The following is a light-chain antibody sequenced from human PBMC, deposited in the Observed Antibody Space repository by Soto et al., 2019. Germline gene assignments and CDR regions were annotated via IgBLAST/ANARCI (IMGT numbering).Light chain of an antibody. J-gene: IGLJ2*01. CDR1: DSNIGSNS. V-gene: IGLV1-47*01. Sequence: QSVLTQPPSASGTPWQRGSITCSGSDSNIGSNSVHWYQQVPGMAPKLLVYKSDQRPSGVPDRFSGSKSVTSASLAISGLRAEDEAEYYCATWDDGLSGVLFGGGTKLTVL. CDR3: ATWDDGLSGVL. CDR2: KSD.